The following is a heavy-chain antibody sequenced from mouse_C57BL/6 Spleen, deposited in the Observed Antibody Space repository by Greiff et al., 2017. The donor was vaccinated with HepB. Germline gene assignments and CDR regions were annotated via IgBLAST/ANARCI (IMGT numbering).Heavy chain of an antibody. CDR1: GYSLTRYG. CDR2: IWAGGST. Sequence: VQVVESGPGLVAPSQSLSITCTVYGYSLTRYGVHWVRQPPGKGLEWLGLIWAGGSTNYNWALMSRLSISIDNSKGLVFLIMNSLQTDDTALYYCARSKYLARYWGQGTTLTVSS. D-gene: IGHD5-1*01. J-gene: IGHJ2*01. V-gene: IGHV2-9*02. CDR3: ARSKYLARY.